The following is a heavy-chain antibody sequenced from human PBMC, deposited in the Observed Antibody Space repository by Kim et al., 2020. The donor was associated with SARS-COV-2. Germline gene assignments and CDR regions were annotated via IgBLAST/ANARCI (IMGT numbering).Heavy chain of an antibody. V-gene: IGHV1-24*01. J-gene: IGHJ3*02. CDR3: ATRSFGYSYGSGAFDI. CDR2: FYPEDGET. CDR1: GYTLTELS. Sequence: ASVKVSCKVSGYTLTELSMHWVRQAPGKGLEWMGGFYPEDGETIYAQKFQGRVTMTEDTSTDTAYMELSSLRSEDTAVYYCATRSFGYSYGSGAFDIWGQGTMVTVSS. D-gene: IGHD5-18*01.